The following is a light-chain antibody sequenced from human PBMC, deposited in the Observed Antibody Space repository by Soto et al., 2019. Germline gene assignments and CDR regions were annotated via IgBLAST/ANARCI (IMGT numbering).Light chain of an antibody. CDR1: QRVLYSSNNRNY. CDR2: WAS. J-gene: IGKJ4*01. CDR3: QQYYNTPLT. V-gene: IGKV4-1*01. Sequence: DIVMTQSPDSRASSLGYTVTSHCKSSQRVLYSSNNRNYLAWYQQKPGQPPKLLIYWASTRESGVPDRFSGSGSGTDFTLTISSLQAEDVAVYYCQQYYNTPLTFGGGTKVDIK.